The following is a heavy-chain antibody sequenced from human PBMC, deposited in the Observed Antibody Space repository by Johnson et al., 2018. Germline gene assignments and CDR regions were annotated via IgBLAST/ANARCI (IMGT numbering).Heavy chain of an antibody. Sequence: VQLVESGGGLVQPGGSLRISCTASEFTFGKYAMTWVRQAPGKGLTWVSSIGYNGRVTHYADSVKGRFTISRDNYKNTMYLKMKRLREDDTAIYYCSSRPTGDCVGDRCNGIDYWGQGTLVTVSS. J-gene: IGHJ4*02. V-gene: IGHV3-23*04. CDR1: EFTFGKYA. D-gene: IGHD3-3*01. CDR3: SSRPTGDCVGDRCNGIDY. CDR2: IGYNGRVT.